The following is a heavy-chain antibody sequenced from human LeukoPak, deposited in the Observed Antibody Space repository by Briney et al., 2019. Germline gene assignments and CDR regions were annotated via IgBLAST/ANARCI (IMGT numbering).Heavy chain of an antibody. V-gene: IGHV3-7*04. J-gene: IGHJ6*02. CDR3: ARDYWYGSGSYYSGGSYYYGMDV. D-gene: IGHD3-10*01. CDR1: GFTFSSYW. Sequence: QPGGSLRLSCAASGFTFSSYWMSWVRQAPGKGLEWVANIKQDGSEKYYVDSVKGRFTISRDNAKNSLYLQMNSPRAEDTAVYYCARDYWYGSGSYYSGGSYYYGMDVWGQGTTVTVSS. CDR2: IKQDGSEK.